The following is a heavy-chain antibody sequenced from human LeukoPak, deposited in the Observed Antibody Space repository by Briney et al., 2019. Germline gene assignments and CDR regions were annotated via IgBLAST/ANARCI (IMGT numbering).Heavy chain of an antibody. CDR2: ISYDGSNK. J-gene: IGHJ4*02. V-gene: IGHV3-30*18. Sequence: GGSLRLSCAASGFTFSSYGMHWARQAPGKGLEWVAVISYDGSNKYYADSVKGRFTISRDNSENTLYLQMNSLRTEDTAVYSCAKGGQQVVRYYFDYWGRGTLVTVSS. CDR3: AKGGQQVVRYYFDY. D-gene: IGHD6-13*01. CDR1: GFTFSSYG.